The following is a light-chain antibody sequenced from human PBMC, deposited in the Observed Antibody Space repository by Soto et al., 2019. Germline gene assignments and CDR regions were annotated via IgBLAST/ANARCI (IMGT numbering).Light chain of an antibody. J-gene: IGKJ5*01. V-gene: IGKV3-11*01. CDR1: QSVRSY. Sequence: EIVLTQSPATLSLSPGERATLSCRASQSVRSYLAWYQQKPGQAPRLLIHDASSRATGIPARFSGSGSGTDFTLTISSLAREDFAVYYCQQRTNWPSSTFGQGTRLEIK. CDR2: DAS. CDR3: QQRTNWPSST.